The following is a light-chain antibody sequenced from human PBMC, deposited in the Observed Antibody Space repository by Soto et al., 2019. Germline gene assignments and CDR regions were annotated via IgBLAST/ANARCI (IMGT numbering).Light chain of an antibody. J-gene: IGKJ1*01. CDR2: GAS. Sequence: EILMTQSPATLSVSPGERATLSCRASQTVSSNLAWYQQKPVQAPRLLIYGASTRATGIPARFSGSGSGTEFTLTFSSLRLEDVAVYYCQQYNYWPPWTFGPGTKVDI. CDR1: QTVSSN. CDR3: QQYNYWPPWT. V-gene: IGKV3-15*01.